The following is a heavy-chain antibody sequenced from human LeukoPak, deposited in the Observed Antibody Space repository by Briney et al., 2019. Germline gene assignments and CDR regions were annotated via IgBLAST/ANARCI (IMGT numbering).Heavy chain of an antibody. J-gene: IGHJ4*02. CDR1: GYTFTSYG. D-gene: IGHD6-13*01. Sequence: ASVKVSCKASGYTFTSYGITWVRQAPGQGLEWMGWISTYNGNTNYVQKLQGRVTMTTDTSTSTAYMELRSLRSDDTAVYYCARDLYTSTWKYWGQGTLVTVSS. CDR2: ISTYNGNT. V-gene: IGHV1-18*01. CDR3: ARDLYTSTWKY.